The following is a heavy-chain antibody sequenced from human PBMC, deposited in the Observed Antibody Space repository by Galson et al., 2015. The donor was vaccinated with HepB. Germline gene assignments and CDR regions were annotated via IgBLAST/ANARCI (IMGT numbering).Heavy chain of an antibody. CDR3: ARDRIYDFWSGYTYYYYYYGMDV. V-gene: IGHV3-33*01. CDR2: IWYDGSNK. D-gene: IGHD3-3*01. CDR1: GFTFSSYG. Sequence: SLRLSCAASGFTFSSYGMHWVRQAPGKGLEWVAVIWYDGSNKYYADSVKGRFTISRDNSKNTLYLQMNSLRAEDTAVYYCARDRIYDFWSGYTYYYYYYGMDVWGQGTTVTVSS. J-gene: IGHJ6*02.